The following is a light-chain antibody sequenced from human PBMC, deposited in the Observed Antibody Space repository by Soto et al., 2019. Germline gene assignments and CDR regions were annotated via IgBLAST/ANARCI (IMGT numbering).Light chain of an antibody. CDR2: DAS. Sequence: EIVLTQSPGTLSLSPGERATLSCRASQSVSTNYLAWYQQKPGQSPRLLIYDASTRATGIPARFSGSGSATEFTLTISSLQSEDFAVYYCQQYNNWPPYTFGQGTKVDIK. J-gene: IGKJ2*01. CDR1: QSVSTNY. CDR3: QQYNNWPPYT. V-gene: IGKV3-15*01.